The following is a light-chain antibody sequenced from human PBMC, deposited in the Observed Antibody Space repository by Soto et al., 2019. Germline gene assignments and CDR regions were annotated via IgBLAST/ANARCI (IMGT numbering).Light chain of an antibody. CDR2: DAS. Sequence: DIQMTQSPSTLSASVGDTVSITCRASQSISGWMAWYQQKPGKVPKLLIFDASSLESGVPSRFSGSGSGTIFTLTISGLQPGECATYYCQQYNSYPYPVGQGTKLELK. CDR3: QQYNSYPYP. CDR1: QSISGW. J-gene: IGKJ2*01. V-gene: IGKV1-5*01.